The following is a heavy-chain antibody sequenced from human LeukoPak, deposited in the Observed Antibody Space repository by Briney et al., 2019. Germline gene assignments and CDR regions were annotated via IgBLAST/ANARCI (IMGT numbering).Heavy chain of an antibody. J-gene: IGHJ4*02. CDR1: GFTFSSYS. V-gene: IGHV3-21*01. D-gene: IGHD3-3*01. Sequence: KPGGSLRLSCAASGFTFSSYSMNWVRQAPGKGLEWVSSISSSSSYIYYADSVKGRFTISRDNAKNSLYLQTNSLRAEDTAVYYCARDLALDYDFWSGYRMVNYFDYWGQGTLVTVSS. CDR2: ISSSSSYI. CDR3: ARDLALDYDFWSGYRMVNYFDY.